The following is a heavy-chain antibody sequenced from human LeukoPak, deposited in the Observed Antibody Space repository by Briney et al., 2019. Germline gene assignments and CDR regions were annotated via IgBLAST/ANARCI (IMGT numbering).Heavy chain of an antibody. CDR1: GFTFSYHW. J-gene: IGHJ4*01. Sequence: GGSLRLSCGASGFTFSYHWMHWVRQVPGKGLVWVSRIDGGGSSTSYADSVKGRFSISRDNAKSTSYLQMSSLRAEDTAVYYCARGPGSSGGAYVGDYWGPGTLVTVSS. D-gene: IGHD3-22*01. CDR2: IDGGGSST. V-gene: IGHV3-74*01. CDR3: ARGPGSSGGAYVGDY.